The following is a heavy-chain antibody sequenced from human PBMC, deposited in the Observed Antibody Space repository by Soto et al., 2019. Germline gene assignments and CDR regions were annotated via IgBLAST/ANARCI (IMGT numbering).Heavy chain of an antibody. CDR1: GFIFTNFY. CDR2: ISPGVDIR. D-gene: IGHD1-1*01. CDR3: TRDPRSTDF. Sequence: PGGSLRLSCAASGFIFTNFYMTWIRQAPGKGLELVSYISPGVDIRNYVDSVKGRFTISRDNTNRLVYLHMNSLRAEDTAVYYCTRDPRSTDFWGQGTLVTVSS. J-gene: IGHJ4*02. V-gene: IGHV3-11*01.